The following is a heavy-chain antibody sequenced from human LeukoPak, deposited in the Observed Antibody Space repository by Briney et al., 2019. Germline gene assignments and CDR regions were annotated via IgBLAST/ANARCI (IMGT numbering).Heavy chain of an antibody. D-gene: IGHD4-23*01. J-gene: IGHJ5*02. CDR3: TRGPTPVVTGYWSDP. V-gene: IGHV1-8*01. CDR1: GYTFTSYD. Sequence: GASVKVSCKASGYTFTSYDVNWVRQATGQGLERMGWMNSNSGKTGYAQQLQGRVPMPRLPSMSTAYMELSSLRSEDTPVYYCTRGPTPVVTGYWSDPWGQGTLLTLS. CDR2: MNSNSGKT.